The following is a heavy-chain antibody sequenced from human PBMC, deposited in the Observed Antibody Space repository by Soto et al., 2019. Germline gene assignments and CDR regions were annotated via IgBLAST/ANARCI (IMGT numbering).Heavy chain of an antibody. CDR3: ARLAAGGGRDC. CDR2: INAGNGNT. J-gene: IGHJ4*02. CDR1: GYTFTRHT. Sequence: GASVKVSCKASGYTFTRHTMHWVRQAPGQGLEWMGWINAGNGNTKHSQKFQGRVTITRDTSASTAYMELSSLKSEDTAVYYCARLAAGGGRDCWGQGTLVTVSS. V-gene: IGHV1-3*01. D-gene: IGHD6-13*01.